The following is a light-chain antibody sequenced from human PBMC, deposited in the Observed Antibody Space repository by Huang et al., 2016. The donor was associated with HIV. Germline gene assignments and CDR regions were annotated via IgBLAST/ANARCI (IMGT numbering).Light chain of an antibody. CDR2: GSS. J-gene: IGKJ2*01. CDR1: QNITKY. CDR3: QQSVKTPRT. V-gene: IGKV1-39*01. Sequence: DIQITQSPSSLSASVGDRVTITCRASQNITKYLNWYQQQPVKAPKLLISGSSTFQGGVPSSFSCSGSGTDFTLTISSLQPEDSAVYFCQQSVKTPRTFGQGTKLEI.